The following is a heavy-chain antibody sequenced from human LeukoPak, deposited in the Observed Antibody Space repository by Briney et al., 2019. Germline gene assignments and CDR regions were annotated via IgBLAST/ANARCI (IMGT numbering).Heavy chain of an antibody. CDR1: GYTFTSYG. Sequence: ASVKVSCKASGYTFTSYGISWVRQAPGQGLEWMGWISAYNGNTNYAQMFQGRVTMTRDTSINTAYMELRRVRSDDTAVYYCAKSAQYSSAWFTGSFDYWGQGTLVTVSS. CDR2: ISAYNGNT. CDR3: AKSAQYSSAWFTGSFDY. J-gene: IGHJ4*02. D-gene: IGHD6-13*01. V-gene: IGHV1-18*01.